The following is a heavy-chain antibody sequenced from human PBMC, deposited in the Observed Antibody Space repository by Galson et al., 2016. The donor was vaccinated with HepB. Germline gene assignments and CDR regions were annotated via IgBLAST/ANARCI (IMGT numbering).Heavy chain of an antibody. CDR3: ARVDTDMVIPGQFDY. Sequence: SLRLSCAASGFTFSNYWMYWVRQAPGKGLVWVSRINSDESIIDYADDVKGRFSISRDNAKNTLYLQMNSLRVEDTAVYYCARVDTDMVIPGQFDYWGQGTLVTVSS. V-gene: IGHV3-74*01. D-gene: IGHD5-18*01. CDR2: INSDESII. CDR1: GFTFSNYW. J-gene: IGHJ4*02.